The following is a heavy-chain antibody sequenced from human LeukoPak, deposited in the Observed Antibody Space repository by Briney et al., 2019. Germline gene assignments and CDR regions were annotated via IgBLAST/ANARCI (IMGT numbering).Heavy chain of an antibody. CDR3: ASYPGIAAAGTQNDY. CDR1: GGSFSGYY. Sequence: SETLSLTCAVYGGSFSGYYWSWIRQPPGKGLEWIGEINHSGSTNYNPSLKSRVTISVDTSKNQFSLKLSSVTAADTAVYYCASYPGIAAAGTQNDYWGQGTLVTVSS. J-gene: IGHJ4*02. CDR2: INHSGST. V-gene: IGHV4-34*01. D-gene: IGHD6-13*01.